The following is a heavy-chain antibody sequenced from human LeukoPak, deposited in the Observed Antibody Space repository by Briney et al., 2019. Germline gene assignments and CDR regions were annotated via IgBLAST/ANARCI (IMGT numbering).Heavy chain of an antibody. Sequence: AGGSLRLSCAASGFTFSSYAMSWVRQAPGKGLEWVSAISGSGGSTYYADSVKGRFTISRDNSKNTLYLQMNSLRAEDTAVYYCARGNYFGSGSYGLLYYFDDWGQGTLVTVSS. V-gene: IGHV3-23*01. CDR2: ISGSGGST. CDR3: ARGNYFGSGSYGLLYYFDD. CDR1: GFTFSSYA. D-gene: IGHD3-10*01. J-gene: IGHJ4*02.